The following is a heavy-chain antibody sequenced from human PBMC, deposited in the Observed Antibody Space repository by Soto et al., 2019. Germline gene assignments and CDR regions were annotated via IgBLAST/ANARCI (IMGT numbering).Heavy chain of an antibody. Sequence: GESLKISCKGSGYSFTSNWIGWVRQMPGKGLEWMGIIYPGDSDTRYSPSFQGQVTISADKSISTAYLQWSSLKASDTAMYYCARHTITMVRGVTLSYYYGMDVWGQGTTVTVSS. CDR3: ARHTITMVRGVTLSYYYGMDV. CDR1: GYSFTSNW. J-gene: IGHJ6*02. CDR2: IYPGDSDT. V-gene: IGHV5-51*01. D-gene: IGHD3-10*01.